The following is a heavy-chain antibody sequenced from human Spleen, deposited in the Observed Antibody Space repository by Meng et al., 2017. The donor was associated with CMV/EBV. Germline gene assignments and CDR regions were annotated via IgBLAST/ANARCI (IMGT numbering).Heavy chain of an antibody. D-gene: IGHD3-16*01. V-gene: IGHV4-61*01. Sequence: LTCSVSGGSVSSDSYYWSWIRQPPGKGLEWIGYIHNRGSTNYNPSLKSRVAILLDTSKNQFPLKLNSVTAADTAVYYCARALGGFSFWGQGTLVTVSS. J-gene: IGHJ4*02. CDR3: ARALGGFSF. CDR1: GGSVSSDSYY. CDR2: IHNRGST.